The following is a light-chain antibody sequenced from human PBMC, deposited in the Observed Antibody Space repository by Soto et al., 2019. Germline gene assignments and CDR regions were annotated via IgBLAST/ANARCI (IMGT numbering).Light chain of an antibody. J-gene: IGLJ2*01. CDR2: DVS. Sequence: QPVLTQPASVSGSPGQSITISCTGTSSDVGGYNYVSWYQQHPGKAPKLMIYDVSNRPSGVSNRFSGSKSGNTASLTISGLQAEDEADYYCSSYTSSSISFGGGTKLTVL. CDR3: SSYTSSSIS. CDR1: SSDVGGYNY. V-gene: IGLV2-14*01.